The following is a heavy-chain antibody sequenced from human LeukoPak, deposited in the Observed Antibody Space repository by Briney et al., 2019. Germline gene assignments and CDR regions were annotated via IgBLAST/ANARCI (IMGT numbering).Heavy chain of an antibody. CDR1: GFTFSSYG. Sequence: GRSLRLSCAASGFTFSSYGMHWVRQAPGKGLEWVAVISYDGSNKYYADSVKGRFTISRDNSKNTLYLQMNSLRAEDTAVYYCAKEQYYYDSSGYYSIGYYFDYWGQGTLVTVSS. D-gene: IGHD3-22*01. V-gene: IGHV3-30*18. J-gene: IGHJ4*02. CDR2: ISYDGSNK. CDR3: AKEQYYYDSSGYYSIGYYFDY.